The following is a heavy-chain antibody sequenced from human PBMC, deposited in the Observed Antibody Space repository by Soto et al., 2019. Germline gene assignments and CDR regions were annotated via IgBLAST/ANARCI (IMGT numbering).Heavy chain of an antibody. CDR3: PKETYDSSRYVYFDY. D-gene: IGHD3-22*01. V-gene: IGHV3-9*01. CDR2: ISWNSGSI. Sequence: GGSLRLSCAASGFTFDDYAMHWVRQAPGKGLEWVSGISWNSGSIGYADSVKGRFTISRDNAKNSLYLQMNSLRAEDTALYYYPKETYDSSRYVYFDYWGEGTLVTVSS. CDR1: GFTFDDYA. J-gene: IGHJ4*02.